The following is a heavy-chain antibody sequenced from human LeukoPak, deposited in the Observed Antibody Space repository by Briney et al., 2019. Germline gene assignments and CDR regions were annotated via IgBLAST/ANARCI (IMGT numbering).Heavy chain of an antibody. J-gene: IGHJ6*03. CDR2: ISYDGSNK. D-gene: IGHD3-10*01. Sequence: PGGSLRLSCAASGFTFSSYGMHWVRQAPGKGLEWVAVISYDGSNKYYADSVKGRFTISRDNAKNSLYLQMNSLRAEDMAFYYCAKSSFSRYYGSGYYYYVDVWGTGTTVTVSS. V-gene: IGHV3-30*18. CDR3: AKSSFSRYYGSGYYYYVDV. CDR1: GFTFSSYG.